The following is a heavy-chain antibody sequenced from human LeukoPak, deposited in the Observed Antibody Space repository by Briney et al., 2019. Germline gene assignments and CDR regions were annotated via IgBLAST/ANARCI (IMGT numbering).Heavy chain of an antibody. J-gene: IGHJ4*02. V-gene: IGHV3-23*01. CDR1: GFTFSDYS. CDR2: ISGSGTNT. D-gene: IGHD3-16*01. Sequence: GGSLRLSCAASGFTFSDYSMNWVRQAPGKGLEWVSAISGSGTNTYYADSVKGRFTISRDNSKNTLYLQMNSLRAEDTAVYYCAKDTSVSADYYFDYWGQGTLVTVSS. CDR3: AKDTSVSADYYFDY.